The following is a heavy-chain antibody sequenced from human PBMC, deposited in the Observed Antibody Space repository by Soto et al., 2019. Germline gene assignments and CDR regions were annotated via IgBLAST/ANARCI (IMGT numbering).Heavy chain of an antibody. D-gene: IGHD3-22*01. CDR2: INNNSGRK. J-gene: IGHJ4*02. V-gene: IGHV3-23*01. CDR3: AKDGDYEYFDY. Sequence: GSLRLSGSASGCSFSSYTMNWVRQAPGKGLEWVSSINNNSGRKYYADSVKGRFTISRDNSKNTLFLQMNSLKAEDTAVYFCAKDGDYEYFDYWGQGTQVTVSS. CDR1: GCSFSSYT.